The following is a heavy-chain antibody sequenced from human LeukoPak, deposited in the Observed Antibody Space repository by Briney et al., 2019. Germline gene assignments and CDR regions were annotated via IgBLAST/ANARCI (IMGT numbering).Heavy chain of an antibody. J-gene: IGHJ2*01. CDR2: IWHSGST. CDR1: RGSISSGGFY. V-gene: IGHV4-30-2*01. CDR3: ARERNDGAKAIEDWYFDL. D-gene: IGHD4/OR15-4a*01. Sequence: PSETLSLTCIVSRGSISSGGFYWSWIRQPPVKGLEWIGNIWHSGSTYYNPSLKSRVTISVDRSKNQFSLKLSSVTAADTAMYYCARERNDGAKAIEDWYFDLWGRGTLVSVSS.